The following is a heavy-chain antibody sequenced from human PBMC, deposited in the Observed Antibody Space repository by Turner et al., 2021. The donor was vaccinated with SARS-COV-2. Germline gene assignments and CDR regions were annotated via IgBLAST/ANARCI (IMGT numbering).Heavy chain of an antibody. CDR3: ARNSPKWYYYDSSGYYDY. CDR2: IYYSGST. J-gene: IGHJ4*02. Sequence: QLQLQESGQGRVKPSESRSRTGTVSGGPISSRSYFWGWIRQPPGKGLEWIGSIYYSGSTYHNPSVKSRVPISVDTSKNQFSLTLSSVTAADTAVYYCARNSPKWYYYDSSGYYDYWGQGTLVTVSS. CDR1: GGPISSRSYF. D-gene: IGHD3-22*01. V-gene: IGHV4-39*01.